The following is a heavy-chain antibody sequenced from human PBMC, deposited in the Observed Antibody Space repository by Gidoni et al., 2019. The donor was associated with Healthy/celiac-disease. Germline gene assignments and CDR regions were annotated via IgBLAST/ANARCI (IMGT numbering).Heavy chain of an antibody. CDR2: IRSKANSYAT. J-gene: IGHJ4*02. CDR3: TRHDFGNYDSSGYRFY. D-gene: IGHD3-22*01. Sequence: EVQLVESGAGLVRPGGSLKLPCAASGFPSSGSALHWVRQASGKGLEWVGRIRSKANSYATAYAASVKGRFTISRDDSKNTAYLQMNSLKTEDTAVYYCTRHDFGNYDSSGYRFYWGQGTLVTVSS. CDR1: GFPSSGSA. V-gene: IGHV3-73*02.